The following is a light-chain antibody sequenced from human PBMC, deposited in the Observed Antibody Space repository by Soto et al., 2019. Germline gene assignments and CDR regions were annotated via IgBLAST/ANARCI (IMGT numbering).Light chain of an antibody. CDR3: QQYGRTPRT. Sequence: ETVLTQSPGTLSLSPGERATISCRASESINSNYLAWYQQKPGQAPMLVIYGASSRAPGILDRFSGSGSGTDVILIIIRLEPDDYAVYYCQQYGRTPRTFGQGTKVEIK. CDR2: GAS. V-gene: IGKV3-20*01. CDR1: ESINSNY. J-gene: IGKJ1*01.